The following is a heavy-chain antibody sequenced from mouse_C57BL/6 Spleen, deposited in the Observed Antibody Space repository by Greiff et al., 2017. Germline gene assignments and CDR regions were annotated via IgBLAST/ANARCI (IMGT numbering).Heavy chain of an antibody. J-gene: IGHJ2*01. CDR3: VTSSWDRGYVDY. CDR2: IYPSDSET. Sequence: QVQLQQPGAELVRPGSSVKLSCKASGYTFTSYWMDWVKQRPGQGLEWIGNIYPSDSETHYTQKFKDQATLTVDKSTSTAYMQLSSLTSEDSAVYYCVTSSWDRGYVDYWGQGTTLTVSS. CDR1: GYTFTSYW. D-gene: IGHD4-1*01. V-gene: IGHV1-61*01.